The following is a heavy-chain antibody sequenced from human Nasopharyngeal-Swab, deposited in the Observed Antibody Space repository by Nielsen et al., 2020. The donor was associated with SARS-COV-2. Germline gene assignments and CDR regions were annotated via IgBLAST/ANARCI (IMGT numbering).Heavy chain of an antibody. J-gene: IGHJ4*02. Sequence: ASVKVSCTASGYTFMDFKMHWVRQAPGQGLEWMGWINPDTGGTTYAQRFQGWVTMSRDTSLSTFYMDLNRLKSDDMAVYYCARLGAAGDFYYWGQGTLVTVSS. CDR3: ARLGAAGDFYY. CDR2: INPDTGGT. CDR1: GYTFMDFK. D-gene: IGHD6-13*01. V-gene: IGHV1-2*04.